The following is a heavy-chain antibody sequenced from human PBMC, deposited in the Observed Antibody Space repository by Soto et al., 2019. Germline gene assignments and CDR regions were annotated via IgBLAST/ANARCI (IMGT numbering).Heavy chain of an antibody. V-gene: IGHV3-33*01. J-gene: IGHJ4*02. CDR2: IWYDGSNK. CDR1: GFTFSSYG. Sequence: ESGGGVVQPGRSLRLSCAASGFTFSSYGMHWVRQAPGKGLEWVAVIWYDGSNKYYADSVKGRFTISRDNSKNTLYLQMNSLRAEDTAVYYCAREYDYIWGSYRYSNHPFDYWGQGTLVTVSS. D-gene: IGHD3-16*02. CDR3: AREYDYIWGSYRYSNHPFDY.